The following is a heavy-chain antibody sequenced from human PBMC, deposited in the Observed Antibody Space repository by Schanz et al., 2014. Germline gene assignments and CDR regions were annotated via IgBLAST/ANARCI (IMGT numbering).Heavy chain of an antibody. D-gene: IGHD3-10*01. V-gene: IGHV3-48*01. CDR1: GFGFSSYS. CDR3: AKGRFGELSAFDI. CDR2: ISGSSRTI. Sequence: VESGGGMIQPGGSLRLSCAASGFGFSSYSMNWVRQAPGKGLEWVSYISGSSRTIYYADSMKGRFTVSRDNAKNSLFLQMNSLRAEDTAVYYCAKGRFGELSAFDIWGQGTMVTVSS. J-gene: IGHJ3*02.